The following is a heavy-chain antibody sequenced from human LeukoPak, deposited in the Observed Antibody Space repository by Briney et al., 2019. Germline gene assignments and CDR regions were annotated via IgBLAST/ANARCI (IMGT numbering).Heavy chain of an antibody. D-gene: IGHD5-18*01. CDR2: IYSGGST. CDR1: GFTVSSNY. CDR3: ASTDTAMAPFDY. J-gene: IGHJ4*02. V-gene: IGHV3-53*01. Sequence: GGSLRLSCAASGFTVSSNYMSWVRQAPGKGLEWVSVIYSGGSTYYADSVKGRFTLSRDNSKNTLYLQMNSLRAEDTAVYYCASTDTAMAPFDYWGQGTLVTVSS.